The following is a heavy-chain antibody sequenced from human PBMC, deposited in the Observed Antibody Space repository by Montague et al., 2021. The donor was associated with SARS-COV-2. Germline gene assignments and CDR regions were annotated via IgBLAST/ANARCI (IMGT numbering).Heavy chain of an antibody. D-gene: IGHD3-3*01. CDR1: GGSISSGSYY. CDR2: IYTSGST. V-gene: IGHV4-61*02. J-gene: IGHJ6*02. Sequence: TLSLTCTVSGGSISSGSYYWSWIRQPAGKGLEWIGRIYTSGSTYYNPSLKSRVTISVDTSKNRFSLKLSSVTAADTAVYYCARASITIFGVADYGMDVWGQGTTVTVSS. CDR3: ARASITIFGVADYGMDV.